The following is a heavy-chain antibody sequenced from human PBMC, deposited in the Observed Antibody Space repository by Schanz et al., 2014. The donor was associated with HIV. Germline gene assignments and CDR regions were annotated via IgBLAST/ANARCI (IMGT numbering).Heavy chain of an antibody. CDR2: INHSGSS. CDR3: ARGTLDLEYYDSSDFYSWYLDH. D-gene: IGHD3-22*01. Sequence: QVQLQQWGAGLLKPSATLSLTCAVYGGSFSDYYWNWVRQSPGKGLEWIGEINHSGSSNYNPSLKVRVPISVDTSKKQFSRRLTSVPAADTAVYYCARGTLDLEYYDSSDFYSWYLDHWGQGTLVTVSS. J-gene: IGHJ4*02. CDR1: GGSFSDYY. V-gene: IGHV4-34*02.